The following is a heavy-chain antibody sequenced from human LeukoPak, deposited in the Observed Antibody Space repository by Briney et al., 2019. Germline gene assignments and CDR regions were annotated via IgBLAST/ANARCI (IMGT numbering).Heavy chain of an antibody. CDR2: IYTSGST. V-gene: IGHV4-61*02. J-gene: IGHJ4*02. Sequence: SETLSLTCTVYGGSISGGSYYWSWIRQPAGKGLEWIGRIYTSGSTNYNPSLKSRVTISVDTSKNQFSLKLSTVIAADTAVHYCARTSGGYFAYWGQGTLVTVSS. CDR3: ARTSGGYFAY. D-gene: IGHD3-10*01. CDR1: GGSISGGSYY.